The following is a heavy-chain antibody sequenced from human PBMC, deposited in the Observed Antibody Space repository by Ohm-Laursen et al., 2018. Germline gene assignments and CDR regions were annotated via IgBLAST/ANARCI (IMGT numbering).Heavy chain of an antibody. J-gene: IGHJ4*02. CDR3: AKDFNYYDGSGYPPQSPPTFDY. D-gene: IGHD3-22*01. CDR2: ISGSGVTT. V-gene: IGHV3-23*01. CDR1: GFSFNNYG. Sequence: GQTLSLTCAASGFSFNNYGMSWVRQAPGKGLDWVSTISGSGVTTYYADSVKGRFTISRDNSENTLYLQMNSLRAEDMAVYFCAKDFNYYDGSGYPPQSPPTFDYWGQGTLVTVSS.